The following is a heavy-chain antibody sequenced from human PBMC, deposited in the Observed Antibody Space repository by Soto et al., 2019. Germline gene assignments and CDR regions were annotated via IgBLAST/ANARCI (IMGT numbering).Heavy chain of an antibody. Sequence: PGGSLRLSCVASEFTFSSYNMNWVRQAPGKGLEWISYISSSGTTTYYADSVKGRFTISRDNAKNSLYLQMSSLRDEDTAMYYCARGVPAAYGDWFDPWGQGTLVTVSS. D-gene: IGHD2-2*01. J-gene: IGHJ5*02. CDR3: ARGVPAAYGDWFDP. CDR1: EFTFSSYN. V-gene: IGHV3-48*02. CDR2: ISSSGTTT.